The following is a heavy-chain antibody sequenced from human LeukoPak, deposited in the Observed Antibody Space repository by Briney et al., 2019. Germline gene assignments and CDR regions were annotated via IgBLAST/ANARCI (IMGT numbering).Heavy chain of an antibody. D-gene: IGHD3-10*01. CDR1: GLTFSIYG. Sequence: PGGSLSLSSAASGLTFSIYGTTWVRQAPGKGLEWVSSISGSGGSTYYADSVKGRFTISRDNSKNTVYLLMNSLRAEDTAVYYCAKVTAKNMVRGVGGFDYWGQGTLVTVSS. CDR2: ISGSGGST. J-gene: IGHJ4*02. V-gene: IGHV3-23*01. CDR3: AKVTAKNMVRGVGGFDY.